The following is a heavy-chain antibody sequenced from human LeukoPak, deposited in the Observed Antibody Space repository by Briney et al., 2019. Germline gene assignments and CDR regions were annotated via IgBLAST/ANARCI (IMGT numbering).Heavy chain of an antibody. CDR2: IYYSGST. V-gene: IGHV4-39*01. CDR3: ARRYEVDAVAGTDY. J-gene: IGHJ4*02. CDR1: GGSISSSSYY. D-gene: IGHD6-19*01. Sequence: SETLSLTCTVSGGSISSSSYYWGWVRQPPGKGLEWIGSIYYSGSTYYNPSLKSRVTISVDTSKNQFSLKLSSVTAADTAVYYCARRYEVDAVAGTDYWGQGTLVTVSS.